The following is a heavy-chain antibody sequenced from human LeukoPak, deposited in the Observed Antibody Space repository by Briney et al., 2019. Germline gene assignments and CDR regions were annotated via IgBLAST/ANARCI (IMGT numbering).Heavy chain of an antibody. D-gene: IGHD3-10*01. V-gene: IGHV3-30-3*01. J-gene: IGHJ4*02. CDR2: ISYDGSNK. CDR1: GFTFSSYA. CDR3: ARDNARWFGELLFHD. Sequence: HPGGSLRLSCAASGFTFSSYAMHWVRQAPGKGLEWVAVISYDGSNKYYADSVKGRFTISRDNSKNTLYLQMNSLRAEDTAVYYCARDNARWFGELLFHDWGQGTLVTVSS.